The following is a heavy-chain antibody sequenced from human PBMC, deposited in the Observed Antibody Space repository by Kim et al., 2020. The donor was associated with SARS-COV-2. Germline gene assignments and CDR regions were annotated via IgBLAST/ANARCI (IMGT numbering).Heavy chain of an antibody. D-gene: IGHD3-16*01. Sequence: SETLSLTCAVYGGSFSGYYWSWIRQPPGKGLEWIGEINHSGSTNYNPSLKSRVTISVDTSKNQFSLKLSSVTAADTAVYYCARAGMGGKLGHFFDYWGQGTLVTVSS. CDR3: ARAGMGGKLGHFFDY. V-gene: IGHV4-34*01. CDR2: INHSGST. J-gene: IGHJ4*02. CDR1: GGSFSGYY.